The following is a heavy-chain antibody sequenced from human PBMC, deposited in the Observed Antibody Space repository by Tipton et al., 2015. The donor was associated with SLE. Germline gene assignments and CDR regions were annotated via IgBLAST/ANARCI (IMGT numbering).Heavy chain of an antibody. V-gene: IGHV1-18*01. CDR1: GYTFSSYY. D-gene: IGHD3-10*01. CDR3: AREAVRGVVDWLDP. Sequence: QSGAEVKKPGASVKVSCKASGYTFSSYYISWVRQAPGQGLEWMGWINSYNGDTRYAQKLQDRVTMTTDTSTTTAYMELRSLKSDDTAVYYCAREAVRGVVDWLDPWGQGTRVTVSS. J-gene: IGHJ5*01. CDR2: INSYNGDT.